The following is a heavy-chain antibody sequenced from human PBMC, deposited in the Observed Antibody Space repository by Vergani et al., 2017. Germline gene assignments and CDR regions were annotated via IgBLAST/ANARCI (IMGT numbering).Heavy chain of an antibody. J-gene: IGHJ3*02. D-gene: IGHD4-23*01. V-gene: IGHV4-59*01. Sequence: VQLLESGGGLVQPGGSLRLSCAASGFTFSSYAMSWVRQAPGKGLEWIGYIYYSGSTNYNPSLKSRVTISVDTSKNQFSLKLSSVTAADTAVYYCANQYGGNPPDAFDIWGQGTMVTVSS. CDR3: ANQYGGNPPDAFDI. CDR2: IYYSGST. CDR1: GFTFSSYA.